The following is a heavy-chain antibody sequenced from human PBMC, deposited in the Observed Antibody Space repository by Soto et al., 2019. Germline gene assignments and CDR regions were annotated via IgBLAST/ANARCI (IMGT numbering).Heavy chain of an antibody. CDR1: GFTSSSYA. CDR2: ISGGVGNT. J-gene: IGHJ6*02. V-gene: IGHV3-23*01. D-gene: IGHD2-15*01. CDR3: ALGGVAAHGYYYDGLDV. Sequence: EVQLLESGGDLVQPGGSLRLSCAASGFTSSSYAMTWARQAPGKGLEWVSSISGGVGNTYYADSVKGRFTISRDASKNTVFLQMSSLGAEDTAVYYCALGGVAAHGYYYDGLDVWGQGTTVTVSS.